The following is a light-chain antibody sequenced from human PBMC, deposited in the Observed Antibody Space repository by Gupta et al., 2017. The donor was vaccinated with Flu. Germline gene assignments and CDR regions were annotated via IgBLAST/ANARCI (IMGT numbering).Light chain of an antibody. CDR1: SNDIGDYSY. CDR3: SSFTSTNTLV. CDR2: DVS. Sequence: HSALTQPASASGSPGQSITISCTGTSNDIGDYSYVSWYQQHPGKAPKLMIHDVSDRPSGVSNRFSGSKSGNTASLTISGLQADDEAEYYCSSFTSTNTLVFGGGTKLTVL. J-gene: IGLJ2*01. V-gene: IGLV2-14*01.